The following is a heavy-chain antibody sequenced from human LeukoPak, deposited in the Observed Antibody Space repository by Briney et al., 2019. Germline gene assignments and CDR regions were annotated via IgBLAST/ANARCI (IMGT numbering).Heavy chain of an antibody. J-gene: IGHJ4*02. V-gene: IGHV3-23*01. CDR2: ISGSGGST. Sequence: GGSLRLSCAASGFTFSSYAMSWVRQAPGKGLEWVSAISGSGGSTYYADSVKGRFTISRDNSKNTLYLQMNSLRAEDTAVYYCAKESSSFPFSSHPTDYWGQGTLVTVSS. D-gene: IGHD6-13*01. CDR3: AKESSSFPFSSHPTDY. CDR1: GFTFSSYA.